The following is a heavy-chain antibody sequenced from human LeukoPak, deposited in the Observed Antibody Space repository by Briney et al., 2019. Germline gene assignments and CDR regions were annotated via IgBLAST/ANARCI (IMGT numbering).Heavy chain of an antibody. CDR1: GYTFTGYY. CDR3: ASATLRCSGGSCYEMDV. D-gene: IGHD2-15*01. CDR2: INPNSGGT. Sequence: GASVKVSCKASGYTFTGYYTHWVRQAPGQGLEWMGWINPNSGGTNYAQKFQGRVTMTRDTSISTAYMELSRLRSEDTAVYYCASATLRCSGGSCYEMDVWGKGTTVTVSS. V-gene: IGHV1-2*02. J-gene: IGHJ6*04.